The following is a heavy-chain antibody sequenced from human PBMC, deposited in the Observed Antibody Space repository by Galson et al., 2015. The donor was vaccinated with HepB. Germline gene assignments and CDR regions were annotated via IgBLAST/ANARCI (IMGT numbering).Heavy chain of an antibody. J-gene: IGHJ6*03. D-gene: IGHD7-27*01. V-gene: IGHV6-1*01. CDR2: TYYRSKWYN. CDR1: GDSVSSNSAA. Sequence: CAISGDSVSSNSAAWNWIRQSPSRGLEWLGRTYYRSKWYNDYAVSVKSRITINPDTSKNQFSLQLNSVTPEDTAVYYCARETGDVYYYYYYMDVWGKGTTVTVSS. CDR3: ARETGDVYYYYYYMDV.